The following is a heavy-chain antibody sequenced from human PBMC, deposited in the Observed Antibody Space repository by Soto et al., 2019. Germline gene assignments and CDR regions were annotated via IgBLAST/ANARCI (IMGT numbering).Heavy chain of an antibody. J-gene: IGHJ5*02. V-gene: IGHV3-23*01. D-gene: IGHD3-10*01. CDR2: VGGNDPNT. CDR1: GFTFNIYA. CDR3: ARGRGSPHYCDP. Sequence: EVQLLESGGTLVQPGGSLRLSCAASGFTFNIYAMNWVRQAPGKGLEWVSVVGGNDPNTYYADSVKGRFTISRDNSKNTLYLQMNRLRAEDTAVYFCARGRGSPHYCDPWGQGTLVTVSS.